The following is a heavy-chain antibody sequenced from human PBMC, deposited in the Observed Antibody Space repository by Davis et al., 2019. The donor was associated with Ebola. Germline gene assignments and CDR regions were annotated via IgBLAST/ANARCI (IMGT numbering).Heavy chain of an antibody. D-gene: IGHD1-7*01. CDR3: ARGWNFDNWFDP. CDR1: GYTFTSYY. J-gene: IGHJ5*02. Sequence: ASVKVSCKASGYTFTSYYMHWVRQAPGQGLEWMGWINPNSGGTNYAQKFQGRVTMTRDTSISTAYMELSRLRSDGTAVYYCARGWNFDNWFDPWGQGTLVTVSS. CDR2: INPNSGGT. V-gene: IGHV1-2*02.